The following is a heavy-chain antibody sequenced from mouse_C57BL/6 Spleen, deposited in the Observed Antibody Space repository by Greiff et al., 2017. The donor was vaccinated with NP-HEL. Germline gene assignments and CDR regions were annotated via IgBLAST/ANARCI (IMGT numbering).Heavy chain of an antibody. CDR1: GFNIKDDY. CDR3: TPLLGYFDV. CDR2: IDPENGDT. D-gene: IGHD2-1*01. J-gene: IGHJ1*03. V-gene: IGHV14-4*01. Sequence: VQLQQSGAELVRPGASVKSSCTASGFNIKDDYMHWVKQRPEQGLEWIGWIDPENGDTEYASKFQGKATITADTSSNTAYLQLSSLTSEDTAVYYCTPLLGYFDVWGTGTTVTVSS.